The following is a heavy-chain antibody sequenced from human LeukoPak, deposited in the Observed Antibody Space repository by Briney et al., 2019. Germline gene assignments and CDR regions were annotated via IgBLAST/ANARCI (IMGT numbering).Heavy chain of an antibody. V-gene: IGHV4-4*07. CDR1: GDSISSSY. CDR2: IHTSGST. J-gene: IGHJ4*02. D-gene: IGHD6-19*01. CDR3: ARVRLGRGLDY. Sequence: SGTLSLTRTVSGDSISSSYWGWIRQPAGKGLEWIGRIHTSGSTYYSPSLKSRVTMSVDTSTNQFSLKLSSVTAADTAMYYCARVRLGRGLDYWGQGTLVTVSS.